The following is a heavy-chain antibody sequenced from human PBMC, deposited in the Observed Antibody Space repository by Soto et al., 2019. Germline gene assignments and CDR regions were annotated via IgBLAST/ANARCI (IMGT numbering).Heavy chain of an antibody. D-gene: IGHD6-19*01. J-gene: IGHJ4*02. CDR2: ITSDTKTI. CDR1: GFTFSVYS. CDR3: ARSVEGHFDY. V-gene: IGHV3-48*02. Sequence: EVQLVESGGGLVQRGGSLRLSCVASGFTFSVYSMNWVRQAPGKGLEWVSYITSDTKTIKYADSVKGRFTSSRDNAKNSVYLQMNSLRDEDKAVDYCARSVEGHFDYWGQGTVVTVSS.